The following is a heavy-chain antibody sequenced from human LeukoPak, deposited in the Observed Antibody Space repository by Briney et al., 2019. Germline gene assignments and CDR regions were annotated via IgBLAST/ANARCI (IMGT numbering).Heavy chain of an antibody. J-gene: IGHJ6*02. CDR1: GGSLSNYY. Sequence: SETLSLTCTVSGGSLSNYYWSWIRQPPGKGLEWIGYIYYSGSTKYNPSLKSRVTIPVDTSKNQFSLNLSSVTAADTAMYYCARTGYCSRISCYPYYYGMDVWGQGTTVTVSS. CDR2: IYYSGST. V-gene: IGHV4-59*13. D-gene: IGHD2-2*01. CDR3: ARTGYCSRISCYPYYYGMDV.